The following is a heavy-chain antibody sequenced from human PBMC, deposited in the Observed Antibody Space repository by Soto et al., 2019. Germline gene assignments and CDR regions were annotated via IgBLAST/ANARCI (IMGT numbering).Heavy chain of an antibody. D-gene: IGHD3-3*01. Sequence: GSLRLSCAASGFTFSSYAMHWVRQAPGKGLEWVAVISYDGSNKYYADSVKGRFTISRDNSKNTLYLQMNSLRAEDTAVYYCARDVSAYYDFWSGYYTGGMDVWGQGTTVTVSS. CDR3: ARDVSAYYDFWSGYYTGGMDV. CDR1: GFTFSSYA. V-gene: IGHV3-30-3*01. CDR2: ISYDGSNK. J-gene: IGHJ6*02.